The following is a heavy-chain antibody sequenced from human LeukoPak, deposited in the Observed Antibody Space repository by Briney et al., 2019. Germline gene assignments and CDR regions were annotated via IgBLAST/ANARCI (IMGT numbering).Heavy chain of an antibody. CDR3: ARRVGATFDP. Sequence: SETLSLTCTVSGYSISSGYYWGWIRQPPGKGLEWIGGIYHSGSTYYNPSPKSRVTISVDTSKNQFSLKLSSVTAADTAVYYCARRVGATFDPWGQGTLVTVSS. CDR2: IYHSGST. CDR1: GYSISSGYY. V-gene: IGHV4-38-2*02. D-gene: IGHD1-26*01. J-gene: IGHJ5*02.